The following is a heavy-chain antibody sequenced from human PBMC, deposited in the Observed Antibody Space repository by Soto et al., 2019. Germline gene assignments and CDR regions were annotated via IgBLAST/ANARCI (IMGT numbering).Heavy chain of an antibody. Sequence: SETLSLTCAVYGGSFSDYYWSWIRQPPGKGLEWIGYIYYSGSTYNNPSLKSRVTISVDTSKNQFSLKLTSVTAADTAVYYCARVIERTSSYYFDYWGQGTLVTVSS. V-gene: IGHV4-30-4*01. D-gene: IGHD6-6*01. CDR1: GGSFSDYY. CDR3: ARVIERTSSYYFDY. J-gene: IGHJ4*02. CDR2: IYYSGST.